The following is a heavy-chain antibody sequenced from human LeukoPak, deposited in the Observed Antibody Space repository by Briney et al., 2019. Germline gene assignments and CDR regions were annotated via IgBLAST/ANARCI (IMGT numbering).Heavy chain of an antibody. Sequence: ASVKVSCKASGYNFMNYGISRVRQAPGQGLEWMGWIGPKNGNTNFGQNFLGRVTLTADTSTTTVYMELTSLRSDDTATYYCARRRSVLTDPLSHYYYYMDVWGKGTTVIVSS. CDR1: GYNFMNYG. V-gene: IGHV1-18*01. D-gene: IGHD2-15*01. J-gene: IGHJ6*03. CDR3: ARRRSVLTDPLSHYYYYMDV. CDR2: IGPKNGNT.